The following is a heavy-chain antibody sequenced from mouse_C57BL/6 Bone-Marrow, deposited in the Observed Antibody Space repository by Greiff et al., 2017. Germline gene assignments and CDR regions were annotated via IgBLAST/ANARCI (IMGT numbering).Heavy chain of an antibody. CDR2: IYPRSGNT. CDR3: ARIPYYYGSTYFDY. CDR1: GYTFTSYG. J-gene: IGHJ2*01. D-gene: IGHD1-1*01. Sequence: QVQLQQSGAELARPGASVKLSCKASGYTFTSYGISWVKQRTGQGLEWIGEIYPRSGNTYYNEKFKGKATLTADKSSSTAYMELRSLTSEDSAVYFCARIPYYYGSTYFDYWGQGTTLTVSS. V-gene: IGHV1-81*01.